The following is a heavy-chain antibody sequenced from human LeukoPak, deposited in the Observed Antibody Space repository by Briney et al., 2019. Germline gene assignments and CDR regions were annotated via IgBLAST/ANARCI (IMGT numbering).Heavy chain of an antibody. CDR3: ARSTKRIAVAGTSMFFP. CDR2: ISAYNGNT. J-gene: IGHJ5*02. V-gene: IGHV1-18*01. D-gene: IGHD6-19*01. Sequence: GASVKVSCKASGYTFTSYGISWVRQAPGQGLEWMGWISAYNGNTNYAQKLQGRVTMITDTSTSTAYMELRSLRSDDTAVYYCARSTKRIAVAGTSMFFPWGQGTLVTVSS. CDR1: GYTFTSYG.